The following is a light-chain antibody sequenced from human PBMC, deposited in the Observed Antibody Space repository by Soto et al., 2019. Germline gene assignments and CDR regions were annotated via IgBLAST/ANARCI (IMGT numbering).Light chain of an antibody. CDR1: QNVTSN. CDR3: QQYDDSG. V-gene: IGKV3-15*01. J-gene: IGKJ1*01. CDR2: GTS. Sequence: MVMTQSPATLSVSPGERVTLSCRTSQNVTSNLAWYQLRPGQTPSLLIYGTSTRAPDIPVRFSGSGSGTEFTLTISTVQSGDSAVYYCQQYDDSGFGPGTKVEVK.